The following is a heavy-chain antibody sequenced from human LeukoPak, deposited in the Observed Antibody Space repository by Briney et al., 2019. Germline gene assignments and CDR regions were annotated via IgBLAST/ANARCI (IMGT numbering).Heavy chain of an antibody. Sequence: GGSLRLSCAASGFTFSSYWMHWVRQAPGKGLVWVSRIKSDGSTSYADSVKGRFTISRDNAKNTLYLQMNSLRPEDTAVYYCARYGVPNFDYWGQGTLVTVSS. D-gene: IGHD3-3*01. CDR2: IKSDGST. CDR3: ARYGVPNFDY. V-gene: IGHV3-74*01. CDR1: GFTFSSYW. J-gene: IGHJ4*02.